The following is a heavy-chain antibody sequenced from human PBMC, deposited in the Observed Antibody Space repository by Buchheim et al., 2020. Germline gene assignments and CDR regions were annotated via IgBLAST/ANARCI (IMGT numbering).Heavy chain of an antibody. CDR2: INTNTGNP. J-gene: IGHJ6*02. CDR3: AILRWYNWNYVYYGMDV. CDR1: GYTFTSYA. Sequence: QVQLVQSGSELKKPGASVKVSCKASGYTFTSYAMNWVRQAPGQGLEWMGWINTNTGNPTYAQGFTGRFVFSSVPPASLAFLQISSLKAEDTAVYYCAILRWYNWNYVYYGMDVWGQGTT. D-gene: IGHD1-20*01. V-gene: IGHV7-4-1*04.